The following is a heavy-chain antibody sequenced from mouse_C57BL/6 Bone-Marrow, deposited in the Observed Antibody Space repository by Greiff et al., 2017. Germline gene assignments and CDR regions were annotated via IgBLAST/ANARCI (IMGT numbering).Heavy chain of an antibody. D-gene: IGHD2-4*01. CDR3: AREGLRQEAYFDY. Sequence: QVQLQQPGAELVKPGASVKLSCKASGYTFTSYWMQWVKQRPGQGLEWIGEIDPSDSYTNYNHKFKGKATLTVAKSSSTAYMQLSSLTSEDTAVYYCAREGLRQEAYFDYWGQGTTLTVSS. J-gene: IGHJ2*01. CDR1: GYTFTSYW. CDR2: IDPSDSYT. V-gene: IGHV1-50*01.